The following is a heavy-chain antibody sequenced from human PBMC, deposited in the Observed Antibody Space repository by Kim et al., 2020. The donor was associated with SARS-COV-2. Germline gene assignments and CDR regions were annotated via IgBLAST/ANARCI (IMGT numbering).Heavy chain of an antibody. Sequence: GGSLRLSCAASGFTFSSYSMNWVRQAPGKGLEWVSYISSSSSTIYYADSVKGRFTISRDNAKNSLYLQMNSLRAEDTAVYYCARGGSLSYWGQGTLVTVSS. V-gene: IGHV3-48*04. CDR3: ARGGSLSY. CDR1: GFTFSSYS. D-gene: IGHD2-2*01. J-gene: IGHJ4*02. CDR2: ISSSSSTI.